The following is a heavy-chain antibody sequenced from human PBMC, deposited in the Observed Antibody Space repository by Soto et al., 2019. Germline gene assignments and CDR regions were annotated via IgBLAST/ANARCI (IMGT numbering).Heavy chain of an antibody. CDR2: IYYSGST. D-gene: IGHD3-10*01. V-gene: IGHV4-59*01. Sequence: PSETLSLTCTVSGGSISSYYWSWIRQPPGKGLEWIGYIYYSGSTNYNPSLKSRVTISVDTSKNQFSLKLSSVTAADTAVYYFAREVFMVQGVIPGHYMDVWGKGTTVTVSS. J-gene: IGHJ6*03. CDR1: GGSISSYY. CDR3: AREVFMVQGVIPGHYMDV.